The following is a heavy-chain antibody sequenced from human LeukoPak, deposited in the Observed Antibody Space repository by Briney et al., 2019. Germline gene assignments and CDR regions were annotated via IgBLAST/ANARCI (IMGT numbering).Heavy chain of an antibody. D-gene: IGHD6-6*01. V-gene: IGHV3-48*01. CDR1: GFTFSSYS. CDR2: ISSSSSNI. J-gene: IGHJ4*02. Sequence: PGGSLRLSCAASGFTFSSYSMNWVRQAPGKGLEWVSYISSSSSNIYYADSVKGRFTISRDNAKNSLYLQMNSLRAEDTAVYYCARVLCPGRVAARPDDYWGQGTLVTVSS. CDR3: ARVLCPGRVAARPDDY.